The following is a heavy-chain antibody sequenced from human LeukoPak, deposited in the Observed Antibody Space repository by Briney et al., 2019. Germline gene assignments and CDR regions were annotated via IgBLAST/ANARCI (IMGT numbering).Heavy chain of an antibody. CDR1: GGTFSSYA. D-gene: IGHD3-10*01. J-gene: IGHJ4*02. Sequence: SVTVSCKASGGTFSSYAISWVRQAPGQGLEWMGRIIPILGIANYAQKFQGRVTITADKSTSTAYMELSSLRSEDTAVYYCARDSRSVGYGSGSYYNNWGQGTLVTVSS. CDR3: ARDSRSVGYGSGSYYNN. V-gene: IGHV1-69*04. CDR2: IIPILGIA.